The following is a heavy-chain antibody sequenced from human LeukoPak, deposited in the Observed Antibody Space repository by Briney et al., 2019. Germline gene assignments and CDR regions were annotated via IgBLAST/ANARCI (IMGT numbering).Heavy chain of an antibody. Sequence: PGGSLRLSCVASGFTFSKTWMTWVRQAPGKGLEWVGRIKSKTNGGTTDYAAPVKGRFSVSRDDSKDTLYLQMNSLRAEDTAVYYCAKGVFYYYDSSGPYYFDYWGQGTLVTVSS. J-gene: IGHJ4*02. CDR2: IKSKTNGGTT. CDR3: AKGVFYYYDSSGPYYFDY. CDR1: GFTFSKTW. D-gene: IGHD3-22*01. V-gene: IGHV3-15*01.